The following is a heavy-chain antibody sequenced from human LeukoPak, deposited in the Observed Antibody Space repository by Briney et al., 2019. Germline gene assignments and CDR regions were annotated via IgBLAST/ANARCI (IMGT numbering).Heavy chain of an antibody. CDR1: GLTFSNYA. D-gene: IGHD3-16*01. V-gene: IGHV3-23*01. J-gene: IGHJ6*02. Sequence: PGGSLRLSCAASGLTFSNYAMLWVRQAPGKGLEWISSTTSTGTVTFYADSVRGRFTISRDNPKDTLYLQMNSLRAEDTAVYYCATSWGPDTSAFRWGRDGMDVWGQGTTVIVS. CDR2: TTSTGTVT. CDR3: ATSWGPDTSAFRWGRDGMDV.